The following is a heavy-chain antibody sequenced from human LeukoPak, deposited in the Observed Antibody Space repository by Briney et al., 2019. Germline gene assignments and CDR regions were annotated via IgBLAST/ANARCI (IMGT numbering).Heavy chain of an antibody. D-gene: IGHD1-1*01. J-gene: IGHJ4*02. Sequence: GASVKVSCKASRGTFSSYAISWVRQTPGQGLEWMGRIIPIIGIANYAQKFQGRVTITADKSTSTTYMELSSLRSEDTAVYYCARGGGTGSNHFDYWGQGTLVTVSS. CDR3: ARGGGTGSNHFDY. CDR1: RGTFSSYA. CDR2: IIPIIGIA. V-gene: IGHV1-69*04.